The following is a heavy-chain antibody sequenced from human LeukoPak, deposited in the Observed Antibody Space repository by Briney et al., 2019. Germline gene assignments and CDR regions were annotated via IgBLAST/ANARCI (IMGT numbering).Heavy chain of an antibody. CDR3: AKEWRWLQSGNYFDY. J-gene: IGHJ4*02. V-gene: IGHV3-23*01. D-gene: IGHD5-24*01. CDR2: ISGSGGST. Sequence: GGSLRLSCAASGFTFSSYAMSWVRQAPGKGLVWVSAISGSGGSTYYADSVKGRFTISRDNSKNTLYLQMNSLRAEDTAVYYCAKEWRWLQSGNYFDYWGQGTLVTVSS. CDR1: GFTFSSYA.